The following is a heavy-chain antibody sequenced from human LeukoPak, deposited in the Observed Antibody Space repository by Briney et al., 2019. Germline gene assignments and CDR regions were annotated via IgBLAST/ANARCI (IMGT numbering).Heavy chain of an antibody. CDR2: MNPNSGNT. J-gene: IGHJ4*02. CDR3: ARGSGGSYYFDY. V-gene: IGHV1-8*01. Sequence: ASVKVSCKASGYTFTSYDINWVRQATGQGLEWMGWMNPNSGNTGYAQKFQGRVTMTRNTSTSTAYMELSSLRSEGTAVYYCARGSGGSYYFDYWGQGTLVTVSS. CDR1: GYTFTSYD. D-gene: IGHD1-26*01.